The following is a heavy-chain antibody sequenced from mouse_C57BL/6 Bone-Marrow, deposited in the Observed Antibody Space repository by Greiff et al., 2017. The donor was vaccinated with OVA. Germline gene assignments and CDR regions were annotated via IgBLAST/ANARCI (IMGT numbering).Heavy chain of an antibody. J-gene: IGHJ2*01. CDR2: IFPCNGGP. D-gene: IGHD1-1*01. CDR1: GFTFTDYY. Sequence: VQLKESGPVLLKPGPSVKISCKASGFTFTDYYMQWVKQSHGHRLEWIGLIFPCNGGPSYNQKFKGKAPLTVDTSSSTAYMKRNSLTSEDSAFYYCARAYYYGSSFDYWGQGTTLTVSS. CDR3: ARAYYYGSSFDY. V-gene: IGHV1-36*01.